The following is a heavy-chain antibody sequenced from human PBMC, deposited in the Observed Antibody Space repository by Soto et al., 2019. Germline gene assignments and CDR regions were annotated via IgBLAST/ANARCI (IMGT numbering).Heavy chain of an antibody. Sequence: PGGSLRLSCAASGFTFSNAWMSWVRQAPGKGLEWVGRIKSKTDGGTTDYAAPVKGRFTISRDDSKNTLYLQMNSLKTEDTAVYYCTTAGVGATYYYYYCMDVWGQGTTVTVSS. CDR1: GFTFSNAW. V-gene: IGHV3-15*01. J-gene: IGHJ6*02. D-gene: IGHD1-26*01. CDR2: IKSKTDGGTT. CDR3: TTAGVGATYYYYYCMDV.